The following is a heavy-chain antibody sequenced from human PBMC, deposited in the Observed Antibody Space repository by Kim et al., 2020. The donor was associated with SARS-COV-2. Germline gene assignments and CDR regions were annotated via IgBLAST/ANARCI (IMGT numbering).Heavy chain of an antibody. CDR3: ARDGVVSGTFNWFDS. D-gene: IGHD2-15*01. J-gene: IGHJ5*01. V-gene: IGHV1-69*01. Sequence: AQKFQGRVSIIADESSGTAYMELSSLRSEDTAVYYCARDGVVSGTFNWFDSWGQGTLVTVSS.